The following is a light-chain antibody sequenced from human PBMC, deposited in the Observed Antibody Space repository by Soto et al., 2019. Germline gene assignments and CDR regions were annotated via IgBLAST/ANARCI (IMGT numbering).Light chain of an antibody. CDR2: DAS. V-gene: IGKV3-11*01. CDR1: LSVSSY. J-gene: IGKJ5*01. CDR3: QQRQYWRPIT. Sequence: VLSTQFLPPLSLSPXERAXPSCXASLSVSSYLAWYQQKPSQAPTLLIYDASYSATGIPSTFICGWSGTDFNLTISSIGPEDFAVCYCQQRQYWRPITFGQGTRMEIK.